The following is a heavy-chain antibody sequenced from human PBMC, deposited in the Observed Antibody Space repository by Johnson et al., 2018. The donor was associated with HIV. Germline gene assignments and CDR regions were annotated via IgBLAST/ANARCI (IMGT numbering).Heavy chain of an antibody. CDR1: GFTFSNYA. Sequence: QVQLVESGGGLVQPGGSLRLSCTASGFTFSNYAVHWVRQTPGKGLEWVAVISYDGSNRYYADSVKGRFTISRDNPKNTLYLQMNSLRAEDTAVYFCASAYYYDTSRRPDAFDIWGQGTMVTVSS. CDR3: ASAYYYDTSRRPDAFDI. D-gene: IGHD3-22*01. J-gene: IGHJ3*02. V-gene: IGHV3-30*04. CDR2: ISYDGSNR.